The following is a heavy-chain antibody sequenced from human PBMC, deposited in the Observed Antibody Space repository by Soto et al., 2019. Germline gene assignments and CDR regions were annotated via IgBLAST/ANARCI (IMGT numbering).Heavy chain of an antibody. D-gene: IGHD5-12*01. CDR3: ARERIVATIRYFDY. CDR1: GSSISSGGYS. CDR2: IYHSGST. J-gene: IGHJ4*02. Sequence: QLQLQESGSGLVKPSQTLSLTCAVSGSSISSGGYSWSWIRQPPGKGLEWIGYIYHSGSTYYNPSLKSRVTISVDRSKNQFSLKLSSVTAADTAVYYCARERIVATIRYFDYWGQGTLVTVSS. V-gene: IGHV4-30-2*01.